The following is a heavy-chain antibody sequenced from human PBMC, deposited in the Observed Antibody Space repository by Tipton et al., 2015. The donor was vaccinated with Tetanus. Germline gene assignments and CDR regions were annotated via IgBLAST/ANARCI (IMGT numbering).Heavy chain of an antibody. V-gene: IGHV4-34*01. CDR3: ARLEESGYRHGGQYYYYYGMDV. CDR1: GGSFSGYY. Sequence: TLSLTCAVYGGSFSGYYWSWIRQPPGKGLEWIGEINHSGSTNYNPSLKSRVTISVDTSKNQFSLKLSSVTAADTAVYYCARLEESGYRHGGQYYYYYGMDVWGQGTTVTVSS. CDR2: INHSGST. D-gene: IGHD3-3*01. J-gene: IGHJ6*02.